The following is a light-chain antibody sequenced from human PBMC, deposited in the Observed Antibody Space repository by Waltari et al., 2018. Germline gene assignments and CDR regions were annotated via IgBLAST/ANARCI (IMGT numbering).Light chain of an antibody. CDR1: QNIHDN. CDR3: QQYNKWPPLN. CDR2: GAS. V-gene: IGKV3-15*01. Sequence: EVLMTQSPATLSVSPAERVTLSCRASQNIHDNLAWYQQKPGQAPMLRIYGASTRATDIPARFRGSGSGTEFTLNINSLQSEDLGIYYCQQYNKWPPLNFGGGTKVEIK. J-gene: IGKJ4*01.